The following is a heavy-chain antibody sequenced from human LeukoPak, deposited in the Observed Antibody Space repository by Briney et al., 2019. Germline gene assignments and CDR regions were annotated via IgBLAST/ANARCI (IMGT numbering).Heavy chain of an antibody. CDR1: GYSFTSYW. CDR3: ARHESQFLSLGDY. J-gene: IGHJ4*02. Sequence: PGESLQISCKGSGYSFTSYWIGWVRPMPGKGLEWMGINYPGDSDTRYSPSFQGQVTISADKSISTAYLQWSSLKASDTAMYYCARHESQFLSLGDYWGQGTLVTVSS. D-gene: IGHD2-15*01. V-gene: IGHV5-51*01. CDR2: NYPGDSDT.